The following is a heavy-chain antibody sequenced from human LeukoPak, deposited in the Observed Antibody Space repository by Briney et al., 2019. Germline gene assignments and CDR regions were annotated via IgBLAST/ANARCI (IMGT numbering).Heavy chain of an antibody. V-gene: IGHV4-30-4*07. J-gene: IGHJ6*03. D-gene: IGHD6-19*01. Sequence: SETLSLTCAVSGGSISSGGYSWSWIRQPPGKGLEWIAYIYYSGTTYHNPSLKSRLTISVDTSKNQFSLKLSSVTAADTAVYYCARDNYSSGWYGEGYYYYYMDVWGKGTTVTISS. CDR2: IYYSGTT. CDR3: ARDNYSSGWYGEGYYYYYMDV. CDR1: GGSISSGGYS.